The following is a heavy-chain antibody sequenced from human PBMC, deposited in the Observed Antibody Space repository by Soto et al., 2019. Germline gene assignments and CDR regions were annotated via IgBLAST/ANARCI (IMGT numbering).Heavy chain of an antibody. D-gene: IGHD6-19*01. CDR2: MNPNTGNT. Sequence: QVQLVQSGAEVKKPGASVKVSCKASGYTFTSFDINWVRQATGQGLEWMGWMNPNTGNTGYAQKFQGRVTMTRNTSISTAYMELSSLSSEDTAVYYCARAYTWGVAVAGTWGQGTLVTVSS. CDR3: ARAYTWGVAVAGT. V-gene: IGHV1-8*01. J-gene: IGHJ4*02. CDR1: GYTFTSFD.